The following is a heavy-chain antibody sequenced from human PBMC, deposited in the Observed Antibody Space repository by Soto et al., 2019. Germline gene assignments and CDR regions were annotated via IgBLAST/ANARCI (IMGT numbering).Heavy chain of an antibody. CDR3: ARDRGSGVGATSLDY. CDR2: ISYDGSSK. D-gene: IGHD1-26*01. J-gene: IGHJ4*02. Sequence: QVQLEESGGGVVQPGRSLRLSCAASGFTFSSNAMHWVRQAPGKGLEWVAVISYDGSSKYYADSVKGRFTISRDNSKNTLYMQMNSLRTEDTAVYYGARDRGSGVGATSLDYWGQGTLVTVSS. V-gene: IGHV3-30-3*01. CDR1: GFTFSSNA.